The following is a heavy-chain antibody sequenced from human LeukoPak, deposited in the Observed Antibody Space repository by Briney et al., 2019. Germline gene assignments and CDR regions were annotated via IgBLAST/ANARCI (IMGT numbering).Heavy chain of an antibody. CDR2: IKYDGSEK. J-gene: IGHJ5*02. Sequence: PGRSLRLSCAASGFTFSSYGMHCVRQAPGKGLEWVANIKYDGSEKYYVDSVKGRFSISRDNAKNSLSLQMNSLRYDDTAVYYCATNILVRDIINWFDPWGQGTLVTVSS. CDR3: ATNILVRDIINWFDP. D-gene: IGHD3-10*01. V-gene: IGHV3-7*03. CDR1: GFTFSSYG.